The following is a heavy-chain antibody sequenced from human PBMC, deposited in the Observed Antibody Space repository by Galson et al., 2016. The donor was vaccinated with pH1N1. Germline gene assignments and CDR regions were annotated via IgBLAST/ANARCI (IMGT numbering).Heavy chain of an antibody. CDR2: INHSGST. CDR3: ARGRGGYNLRERQYYYSYMGV. CDR1: GYSFSGYY. V-gene: IGHV4-34*01. Sequence: ETLSLTCAVSGYSFSGYYWSWLRQPPGKGLEWIGEINHSGSTNYNPSLKSRVTISVDTSENQFSLKLYSVTAADTAVYYCARGRGGYNLRERQYYYSYMGVWGKGTTVTVSS. J-gene: IGHJ6*03. D-gene: IGHD5-24*01.